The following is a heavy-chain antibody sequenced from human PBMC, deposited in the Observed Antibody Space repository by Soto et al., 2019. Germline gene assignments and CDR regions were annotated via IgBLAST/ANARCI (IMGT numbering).Heavy chain of an antibody. D-gene: IGHD6-13*01. CDR2: IKSKTDGGTT. Sequence: GGSLRLSCAASGFTFSNAWMSWVRQAPGKGLEWVGRIKSKTDGGTTDYAAPVKGRFTISRDDSKNTLYLQMNSLKTEDTAVYYCQCSIAAAGIDYWGQGTLVTISS. CDR3: QCSIAAAGIDY. J-gene: IGHJ4*02. V-gene: IGHV3-15*01. CDR1: GFTFSNAW.